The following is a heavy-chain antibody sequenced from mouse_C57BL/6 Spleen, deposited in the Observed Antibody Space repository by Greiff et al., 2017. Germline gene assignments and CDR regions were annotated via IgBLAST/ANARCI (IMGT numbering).Heavy chain of an antibody. CDR1: GYAFSSYW. Sequence: QVQLQQSGAELVKPGASVKISCKASGYAFSSYWMNWVKQRPGKGLEWIGQIYPGDGDTNYNGKFKGKATLTADKSSSTAYMQLSRLTSEDSAVYFCARSDLRNAMDYWGQGTSVTVSS. CDR2: IYPGDGDT. CDR3: ARSDLRNAMDY. V-gene: IGHV1-80*01. J-gene: IGHJ4*01.